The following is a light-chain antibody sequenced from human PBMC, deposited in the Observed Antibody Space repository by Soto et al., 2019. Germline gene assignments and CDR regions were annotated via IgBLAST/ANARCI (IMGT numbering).Light chain of an antibody. J-gene: IGKJ4*01. CDR1: QGIRND. CDR3: LQDHSYPLT. V-gene: IGKV1-6*01. Sequence: AIQMTQSPSSLSASVGDRVTITCRASQGIRNDLGWYQQKPGKAPNLLIYSTSTLHTGIPSSFSVSGSSTDFTLSISSLQPEDFATYFCLQDHSYPLTFGGGTKVES. CDR2: STS.